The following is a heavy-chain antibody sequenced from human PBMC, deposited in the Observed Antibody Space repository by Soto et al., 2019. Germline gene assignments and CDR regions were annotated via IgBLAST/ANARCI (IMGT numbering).Heavy chain of an antibody. V-gene: IGHV4-59*01. CDR3: ARGRKAAADGFDP. CDR2: IYYSGST. CDR1: GGSISSYY. Sequence: SETLSLTCTVSGGSISSYYWSWIRQPPGKGLEWIGYIYYSGSTNYNPSLKSRVTISVDTSRNQFSLKLSSVTAADTAVYYCARGRKAAADGFDPWGQGTLVTVSS. D-gene: IGHD6-13*01. J-gene: IGHJ5*02.